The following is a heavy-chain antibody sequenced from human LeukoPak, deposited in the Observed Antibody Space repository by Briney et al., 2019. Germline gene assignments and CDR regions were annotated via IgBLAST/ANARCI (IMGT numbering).Heavy chain of an antibody. J-gene: IGHJ5*02. D-gene: IGHD6-19*01. CDR2: INHSGST. V-gene: IGHV4-34*01. CDR3: AVRPVAGTDNRFDP. CDR1: GGSFSGYY. Sequence: PSETLSLTCAVYGGSFSGYYWSWIRQPPGKGLEWIGEINHSGSTNYNPSLKSRVTISVDTSKNQFSLKLSSVTAADTAVYYCAVRPVAGTDNRFDPWGQGTLVTVSS.